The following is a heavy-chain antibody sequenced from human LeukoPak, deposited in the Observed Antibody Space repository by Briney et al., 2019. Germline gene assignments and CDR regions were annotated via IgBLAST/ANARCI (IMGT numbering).Heavy chain of an antibody. V-gene: IGHV1-24*01. CDR2: FDPEDGET. CDR1: GYTLTELS. J-gene: IGHJ3*02. Sequence: ASVKVSCKVSGYTLTELSMHWVRQAPGKGLEWMGGFDPEDGETIYAQKFQGRVTMTEDTSTDTAYMKLSSLRTEDTAVYYCATDESSWGGGDAFDIWGQGTMVTVSS. CDR3: ATDESSWGGGDAFDI. D-gene: IGHD6-13*01.